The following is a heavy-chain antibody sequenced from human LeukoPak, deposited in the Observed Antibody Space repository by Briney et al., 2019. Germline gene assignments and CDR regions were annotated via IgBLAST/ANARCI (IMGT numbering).Heavy chain of an antibody. J-gene: IGHJ6*02. Sequence: PSETLSLTCTVSGGSISSGGYYWSWIRQHPGKGLEWIGYIYYSGSTYYNPSLKSRVTISVDTSKNQFSLKLSSVTAADTVVYYCARWVAIGGMDAWGQGTTVTVSS. V-gene: IGHV4-31*03. CDR2: IYYSGST. D-gene: IGHD2-15*01. CDR3: ARWVAIGGMDA. CDR1: GGSISSGGYY.